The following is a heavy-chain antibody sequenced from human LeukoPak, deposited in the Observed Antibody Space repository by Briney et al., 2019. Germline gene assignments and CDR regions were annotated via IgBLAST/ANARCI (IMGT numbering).Heavy chain of an antibody. CDR2: IYYSGST. CDR1: GGSISSSSYY. Sequence: PSQTLSLTCTVSGGSISSSSYYWGWIRQPPGKGLEWIGSIYYSGSTYYNPSLKSRVTISVDTSKNQFSLKLSSVTAADTAVYYCARQTGSGLFILPGGQGTLVTVSS. J-gene: IGHJ4*02. D-gene: IGHD3/OR15-3a*01. V-gene: IGHV4-39*01. CDR3: ARQTGSGLFILP.